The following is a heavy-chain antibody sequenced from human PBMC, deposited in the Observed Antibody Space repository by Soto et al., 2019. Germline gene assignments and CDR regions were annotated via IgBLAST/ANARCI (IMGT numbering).Heavy chain of an antibody. V-gene: IGHV4-34*01. Sequence: PSETLSLTCAVYGGSFSGYYWSWIRQAPGKGLEWVGEINHRGSTSNPSLTRRVTMSVDTSKNQFSLKLNSVPAADTAVYCCEREGVCNETSVRTAIWFDPWGQGTQVTVSS. CDR1: GGSFSGYY. CDR3: EREGVCNETSVRTAIWFDP. J-gene: IGHJ5*02. D-gene: IGHD2-21*02. CDR2: INHRGST.